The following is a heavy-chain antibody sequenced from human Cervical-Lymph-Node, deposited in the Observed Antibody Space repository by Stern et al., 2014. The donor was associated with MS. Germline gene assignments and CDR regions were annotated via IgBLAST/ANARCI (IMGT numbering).Heavy chain of an antibody. J-gene: IGHJ6*02. CDR3: ARRGKRDYYFYYGMDV. V-gene: IGHV5-51*01. D-gene: IGHD3-16*01. CDR2: IYPGDSDT. CDR1: GYSFANYW. Sequence: QLVQSGAEVKKPGESLKISCQVSGYSFANYWIGWGRQMPGKGLEWMGIIYPGDSDTRYSPSFKGQVTISADRSVNTAYLQWSSLKASDTAMYYCARRGKRDYYFYYGMDVWGQGTTVTVSS.